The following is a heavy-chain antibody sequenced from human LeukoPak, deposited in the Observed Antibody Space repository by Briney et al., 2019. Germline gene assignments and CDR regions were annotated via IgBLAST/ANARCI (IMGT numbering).Heavy chain of an antibody. CDR2: ISYDGSNK. V-gene: IGHV3-30*04. CDR1: GFTFSSYA. D-gene: IGHD2-8*01. Sequence: GGSLRLSCAASGFTFSSYAMHWVRQAPGKGLEWVAVISYDGSNKYYADSVKGRFTISRDNSNNTLYLEMNSLRAEDTAVYYCAKDLFIVLMVYVHDAFDIWGQGTVVTVSS. CDR3: AKDLFIVLMVYVHDAFDI. J-gene: IGHJ3*02.